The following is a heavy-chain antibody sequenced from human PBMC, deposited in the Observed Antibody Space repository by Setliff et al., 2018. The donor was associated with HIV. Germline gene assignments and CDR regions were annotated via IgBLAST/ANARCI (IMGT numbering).Heavy chain of an antibody. Sequence: SETLSLTCAVSGYSISSGYYWGWIRQPPGKGLEWIGSIYHSGSTYNNPSLKSRVTISVDTSKNQFSLKLTSVTAADTAVYYCATSLITVPPDAFDIWGQGTMVTVS. CDR3: ATSLITVPPDAFDI. J-gene: IGHJ3*02. CDR2: IYHSGST. D-gene: IGHD4-4*01. V-gene: IGHV4-38-2*01. CDR1: GYSISSGYY.